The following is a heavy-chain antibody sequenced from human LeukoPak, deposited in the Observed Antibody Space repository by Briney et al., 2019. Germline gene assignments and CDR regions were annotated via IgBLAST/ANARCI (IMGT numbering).Heavy chain of an antibody. V-gene: IGHV3-23*01. CDR3: ARVPQRYCSGGSCYSGWFDP. D-gene: IGHD2-15*01. CDR1: GFTFSSYA. Sequence: GGSLRLSCAASGFTFSSYAMSWVRQAPGKGLEWVSAISGSGGSTYYADSVKGRFTISRDNSKNTLYLQMNSLRAEDTAVYYCARVPQRYCSGGSCYSGWFDPWGQGTLVTVSS. CDR2: ISGSGGST. J-gene: IGHJ5*02.